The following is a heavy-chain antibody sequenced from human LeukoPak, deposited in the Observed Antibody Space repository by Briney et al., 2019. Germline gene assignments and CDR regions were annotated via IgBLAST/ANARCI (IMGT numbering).Heavy chain of an antibody. V-gene: IGHV4-4*02. CDR3: ARFSYYYDSSGYYSTFDP. D-gene: IGHD3-22*01. Sequence: SGTLSLTCAVSGGSISSSNWWNWVRQPPGKGLEWIGEIHHSGSTHYNPSLKSRVTISVDTSKNQFSLKLSSVTAADTAVYYCARFSYYYDSSGYYSTFDPWGQGTLVTVSS. J-gene: IGHJ5*02. CDR1: GGSISSSNW. CDR2: IHHSGST.